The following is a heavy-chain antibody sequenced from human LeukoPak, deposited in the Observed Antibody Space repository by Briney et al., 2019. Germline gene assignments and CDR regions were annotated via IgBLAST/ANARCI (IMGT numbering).Heavy chain of an antibody. CDR2: INHSGST. CDR1: GGSISSGDYY. CDR3: ARGCSSDSTEHWYFDL. Sequence: SQTLSLTCTVSGGSISSGDYYWSWIRQPPGKGLEWIGEINHSGSTNHNPSLKSRVTISVDTSKNQFSLKLSSVAAADTAVYYCARGCSSDSTEHWYFDLWGRGTLVTVSS. D-gene: IGHD2-15*01. V-gene: IGHV4-30-4*08. J-gene: IGHJ2*01.